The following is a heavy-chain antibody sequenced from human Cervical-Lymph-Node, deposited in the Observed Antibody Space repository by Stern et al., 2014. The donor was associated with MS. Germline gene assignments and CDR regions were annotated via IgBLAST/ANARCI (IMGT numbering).Heavy chain of an antibody. Sequence: QVQLGQSGGAVVQPGGSLRLSCAASGFTFSSYGMHWVRQAPGKGLEWVTVISYDGNHKYDAASVKGRFTISRDNSKNTLHLQMNSVTPDDTAIYYCARDYEDTSMLFDHWGQGTLVTVSS. D-gene: IGHD2-8*01. CDR3: ARDYEDTSMLFDH. V-gene: IGHV3-30*03. CDR2: ISYDGNHK. J-gene: IGHJ4*02. CDR1: GFTFSSYG.